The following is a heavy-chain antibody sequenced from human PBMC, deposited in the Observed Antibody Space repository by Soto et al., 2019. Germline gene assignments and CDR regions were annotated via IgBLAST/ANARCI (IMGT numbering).Heavy chain of an antibody. V-gene: IGHV4-39*01. CDR3: ARLEGLATISYYFAY. CDR1: GDSINSDNYY. D-gene: IGHD3-9*01. Sequence: QLQLQESGPGLVKPSETLSLTCSVSGDSINSDNYYWGWIRQPPGKGLKWVGSIYYRGNIYYNPSLKTRVTISLDKSKSQFSLKLNSVTAADSAVYFCARLEGLATISYYFAYWGQGTLVTVSS. CDR2: IYYRGNI. J-gene: IGHJ4*02.